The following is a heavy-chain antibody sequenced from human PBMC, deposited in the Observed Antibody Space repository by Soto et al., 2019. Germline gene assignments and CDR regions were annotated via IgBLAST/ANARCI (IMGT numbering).Heavy chain of an antibody. CDR2: IYSGGST. J-gene: IGHJ5*02. Sequence: EVHLVESGGGLIQPGGSLRLYCAVSRFIVSSHYMSWVRQAPGKGLEWVSVIYSGGSTYYADSVKGRFTISRDNSKNTLYLQMNSLRAEDTAVYYCARHDWFDPWGQGTLVTVSS. V-gene: IGHV3-53*01. CDR3: ARHDWFDP. CDR1: RFIVSSHY.